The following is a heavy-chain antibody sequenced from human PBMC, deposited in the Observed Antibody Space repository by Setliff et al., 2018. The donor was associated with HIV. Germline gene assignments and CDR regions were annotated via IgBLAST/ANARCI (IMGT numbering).Heavy chain of an antibody. CDR2: IDPEDGET. CDR1: GYRFTDYY. J-gene: IGHJ6*03. D-gene: IGHD4-4*01. CDR3: ATGYSFGPRTDYHYYYIDV. Sequence: ASVKVSCKASGYRFTDYYMNWVQQAPGKGLEWMGRIDPEDGETAYAEKFQGRVTITTERSRDIVYMELRRLRSEDTAVYYCATGYSFGPRTDYHYYYIDVWGKGTTVTVSS. V-gene: IGHV1-69-2*01.